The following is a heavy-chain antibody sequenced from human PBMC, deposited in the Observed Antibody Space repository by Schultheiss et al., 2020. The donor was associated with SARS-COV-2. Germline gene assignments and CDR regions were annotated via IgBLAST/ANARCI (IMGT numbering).Heavy chain of an antibody. Sequence: GGSLRLSCAASGFTVSSNYMSWVRQAPGKGLEWVGRMKSKIDGGTTDYPVPVKGRFTISRDDSKNTLYLQMNSLKTEDTAVYYCTTLDYGGNSGDYWGQGTLVTVSS. V-gene: IGHV3-15*01. D-gene: IGHD4-23*01. CDR3: TTLDYGGNSGDY. CDR2: MKSKIDGGTT. J-gene: IGHJ4*02. CDR1: GFTVSSNY.